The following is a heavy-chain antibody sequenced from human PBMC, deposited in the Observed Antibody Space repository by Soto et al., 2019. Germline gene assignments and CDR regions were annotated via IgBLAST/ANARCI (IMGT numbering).Heavy chain of an antibody. CDR2: ISSSSSTK. V-gene: IGHV3-48*01. Sequence: HPGGSLRLSCAASGFTFSSYSMNWVRQAPGKGLEWVSYISSSSSTKHYADSVKGRFAISRDNAKNSLYLQMNSLRAEDTAVYSCARDRGYSGYDSPRLYYGMDVWGQGTTVTVSS. CDR1: GFTFSSYS. D-gene: IGHD5-12*01. J-gene: IGHJ6*02. CDR3: ARDRGYSGYDSPRLYYGMDV.